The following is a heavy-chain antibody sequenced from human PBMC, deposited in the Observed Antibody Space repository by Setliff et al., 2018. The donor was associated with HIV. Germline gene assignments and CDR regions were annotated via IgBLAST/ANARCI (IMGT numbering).Heavy chain of an antibody. V-gene: IGHV1-18*01. CDR1: GYTFTKYG. Sequence: GASVKVSCKASGYTFTKYGLSWVRQAPGQGLEWMGWISAYNGNTNYAQKLQGRVTMTTDTSTSTAYMELRSLRSDDTAVYYCARTTLTIFGVVIPDYWGQGTLVTAPQ. J-gene: IGHJ4*02. CDR3: ARTTLTIFGVVIPDY. CDR2: ISAYNGNT. D-gene: IGHD3-3*01.